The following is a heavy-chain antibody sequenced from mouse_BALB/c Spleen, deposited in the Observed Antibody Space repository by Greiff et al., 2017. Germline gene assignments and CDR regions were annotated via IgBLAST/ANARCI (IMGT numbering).Heavy chain of an antibody. CDR3: ARGGYGNSRYAMDY. V-gene: IGHV1S137*01. D-gene: IGHD2-1*01. Sequence: QVQLKQSGAELVRPGVSVKISCKGSGYTFTDYAMHWVKQSHAKSLEWIGVISTYYGDASYNQKFKGKATMTVDKSSSTAYMELARLTSEDSAIYYCARGGYGNSRYAMDYWGQGTSVTVSS. CDR2: ISTYYGDA. CDR1: GYTFTDYA. J-gene: IGHJ4*01.